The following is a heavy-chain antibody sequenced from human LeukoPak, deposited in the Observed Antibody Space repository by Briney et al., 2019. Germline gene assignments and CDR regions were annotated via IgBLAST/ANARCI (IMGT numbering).Heavy chain of an antibody. CDR1: GFIFSTYW. CDR3: ARGRGDYYVSGNYYIY. J-gene: IGHJ4*02. Sequence: GGSLRLSCAASGFIFSTYWMSWVRQVPGKGLEWVASIKQGGSEKYYVDSVKGRFTISRDNAKNSLYLQMNSVRGEDTAVYYCARGRGDYYVSGNYYIYWGQGTMVTVSS. CDR2: IKQGGSEK. V-gene: IGHV3-7*01. D-gene: IGHD3-10*01.